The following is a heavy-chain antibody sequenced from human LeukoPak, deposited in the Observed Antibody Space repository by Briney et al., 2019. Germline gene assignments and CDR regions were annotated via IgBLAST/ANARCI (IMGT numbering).Heavy chain of an antibody. D-gene: IGHD3-22*01. V-gene: IGHV4-39*07. CDR3: ARSSCYYDSSGYQDAFDI. Sequence: GSLRLSCAASGFTFSSYWVSWVRQAPGKGLEWIGSIYYSGSTYYNPSLKSRVTISVDTSKNQFSLQLSSVTAADTAVYYCARSSCYYDSSGYQDAFDIWGQGTMVTVSS. J-gene: IGHJ3*02. CDR1: GFTFSSYW. CDR2: IYYSGST.